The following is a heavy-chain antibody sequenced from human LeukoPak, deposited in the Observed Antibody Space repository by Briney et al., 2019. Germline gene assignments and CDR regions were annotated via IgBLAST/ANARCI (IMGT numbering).Heavy chain of an antibody. CDR1: GGSISSGSYY. V-gene: IGHV4-61*02. CDR2: IYTSGST. D-gene: IGHD3-22*01. CDR3: ARVESQRITMIPGIIGAFDI. Sequence: SETLSLTCTVSGGSISSGSYYWRWIRQPAGTGLEWIGRIYTSGSTNYNPSLKSRVTISVDTSKNQFSLKLSSVTAADTAVYYCARVESQRITMIPGIIGAFDIWGQGTMVTVSS. J-gene: IGHJ3*02.